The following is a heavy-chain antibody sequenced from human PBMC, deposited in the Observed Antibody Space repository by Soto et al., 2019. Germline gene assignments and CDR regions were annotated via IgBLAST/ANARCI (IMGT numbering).Heavy chain of an antibody. D-gene: IGHD3-3*01. V-gene: IGHV4-59*01. CDR2: IYYSGST. J-gene: IGHJ6*02. CDR3: ARGAGFWSGYSPPYYYYGMDV. Sequence: PSETLSLTXTVSGGSISSYYWSWIRQPPGKGLEWIGYIYYSGSTNYNPSLKSRVIISVDTSKNQFSLKLSSVTAADTAVYYCARGAGFWSGYSPPYYYYGMDVWGQGTTVTVSS. CDR1: GGSISSYY.